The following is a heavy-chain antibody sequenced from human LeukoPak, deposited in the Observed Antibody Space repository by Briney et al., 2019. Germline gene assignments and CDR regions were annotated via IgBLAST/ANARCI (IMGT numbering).Heavy chain of an antibody. V-gene: IGHV4-59*01. D-gene: IGHD5-18*01. CDR1: GGSISSYY. CDR3: ARAGFSYGTGYYFDY. Sequence: SETPSLTCTVSGGSISSYYWSWIRLPPGKGLEWIGYIYYTGATYYNPSLKSRVTISLDTSKNQFSLKLSSVTAADAAVYYCARAGFSYGTGYYFDYWGQGALVTVSS. CDR2: IYYTGAT. J-gene: IGHJ4*02.